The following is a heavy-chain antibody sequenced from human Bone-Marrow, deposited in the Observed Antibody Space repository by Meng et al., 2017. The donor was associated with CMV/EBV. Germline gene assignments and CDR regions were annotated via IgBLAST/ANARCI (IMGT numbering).Heavy chain of an antibody. J-gene: IGHJ3*02. CDR2: INSDGSST. CDR1: GFTFSSYW. D-gene: IGHD1-26*01. V-gene: IGHV3-74*01. CDR3: ASDNSGSDDAFDI. Sequence: GGSLRLSCAASGFTFSSYWMHWVRQAPGKGLVWVSRINSDGSSTSYADSVKGRFTISRDNAKNTLYLQMNSLRAEDTAVYYCASDNSGSDDAFDIWGQRTMVTVSS.